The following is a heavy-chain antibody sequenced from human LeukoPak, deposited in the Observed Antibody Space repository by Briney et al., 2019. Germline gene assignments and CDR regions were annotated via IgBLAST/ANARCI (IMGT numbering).Heavy chain of an antibody. CDR2: IYPGDSDP. J-gene: IGHJ6*03. CDR1: GYGSTSYW. CDR3: ARLDFDPGRSTRGSSAPFYYMDV. D-gene: IGHD6-6*01. Sequence: GESLKISCKGSGYGSTSYWIGWVRQMPGKGLEWMGIIYPGDSDPRYSPSFQGQVTISADRSISTAYLQWSSLKASDTAMYYCARLDFDPGRSTRGSSAPFYYMDVWGKGTTVIVSS. V-gene: IGHV5-51*01.